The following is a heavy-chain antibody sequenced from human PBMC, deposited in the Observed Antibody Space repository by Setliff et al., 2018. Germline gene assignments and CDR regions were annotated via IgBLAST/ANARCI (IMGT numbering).Heavy chain of an antibody. CDR3: ARDLGYCSRTSCHGDWFDP. CDR1: GYSFSTYA. V-gene: IGHV7-4-1*02. D-gene: IGHD2-2*01. Sequence: ASVKVSCKASGYSFSTYAMSWIRQAPGQGLEWMGWINTNTGNPSYAQGFTGRFVFSLDTSVSTAYLQISSLKPEDTAVYYCARDLGYCSRTSCHGDWFDPWGQGTLVTVPQ. CDR2: INTNTGNP. J-gene: IGHJ5*02.